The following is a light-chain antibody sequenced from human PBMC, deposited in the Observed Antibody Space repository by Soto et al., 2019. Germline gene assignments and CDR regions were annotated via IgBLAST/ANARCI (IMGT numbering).Light chain of an antibody. Sequence: DIQLTQSPSFLSASVGDRVTITCRASQGISTYLAWYQQKPGKAPKLLIYGAFTLQSGVPSRFSGSGSGTEFTLTISSLEPEDFATYYCQQFNSYPWTFGQGTKVEIK. CDR1: QGISTY. V-gene: IGKV1-9*01. J-gene: IGKJ1*01. CDR3: QQFNSYPWT. CDR2: GAF.